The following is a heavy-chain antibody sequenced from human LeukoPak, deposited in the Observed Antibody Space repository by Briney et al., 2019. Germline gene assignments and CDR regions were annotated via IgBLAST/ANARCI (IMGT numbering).Heavy chain of an antibody. CDR3: ARAGSGSGWYFDY. CDR1: GSDFTSIG. J-gene: IGHJ4*02. CDR2: ISPYNGNT. V-gene: IGHV1-18*01. D-gene: IGHD6-19*01. Sequence: ASVKVSFKASGSDFTSIGITWVRRAPGQGLEWMGWISPYNGNTRYAQKFQGRVAMTTDTSTTTAYMELRGLRFNVTAVYYCARAGSGSGWYFDYWGQGTLVTVSS.